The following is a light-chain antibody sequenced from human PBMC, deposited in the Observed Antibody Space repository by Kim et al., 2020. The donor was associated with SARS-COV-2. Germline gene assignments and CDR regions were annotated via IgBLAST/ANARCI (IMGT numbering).Light chain of an antibody. CDR2: GAS. CDR1: QSVYIN. V-gene: IGKV3-15*01. CDR3: QQYDNWLYT. J-gene: IGKJ2*01. Sequence: EWSTRSCQASQSVYINLAWYQPKPGQAPRLLIYGASTRATGIPARFSGSGSGTEFTLTISSLQSEDFAVYYCQQYDNWLYTFGQGTKVDIK.